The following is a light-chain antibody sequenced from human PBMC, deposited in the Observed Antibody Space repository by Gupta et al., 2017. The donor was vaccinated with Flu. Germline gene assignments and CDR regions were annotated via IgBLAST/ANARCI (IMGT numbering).Light chain of an antibody. Sequence: DIQMTQSPSSLSASVGDRVIITCRASQGITNELAWYRQRPGKAPERLIYDVSNLQSGVPSRFSGSGSGTEFILTISSRQPEDFAVYCCLYEHFYKLIFGRGTNVEIK. J-gene: IGKJ4*01. CDR1: QGITNE. CDR2: DVS. V-gene: IGKV1-17*01. CDR3: LYEHFYKLI.